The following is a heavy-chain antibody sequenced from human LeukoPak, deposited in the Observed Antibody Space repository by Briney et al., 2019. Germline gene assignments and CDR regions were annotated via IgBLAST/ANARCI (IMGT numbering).Heavy chain of an antibody. CDR2: INHSGST. CDR3: ARGIDYYGSGSYYNC. V-gene: IGHV4-34*01. D-gene: IGHD3-10*01. Sequence: SETLSLTCTVSGGSISSYYWSWIRQPPGKGLEWIGEINHSGSTNYNPSLKSRVTISVDTSKNQFSLKLSSVTAADTAVYYCARGIDYYGSGSYYNCWGQGTLVTVSS. J-gene: IGHJ4*02. CDR1: GGSISSYY.